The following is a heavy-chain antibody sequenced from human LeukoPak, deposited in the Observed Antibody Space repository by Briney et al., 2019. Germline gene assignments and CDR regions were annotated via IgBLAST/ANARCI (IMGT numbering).Heavy chain of an antibody. CDR1: GYSISSGYY. Sequence: SETLSLTCTVSGYSISSGYYWGWIRQPPGKGLEWIGSIYHSGSTYYNPSLKSRVTISVDTSKNQFSLKLSSVTAADTAVYYCARSGGTMIVVVTYFDYWGQGTLVTVSS. V-gene: IGHV4-38-2*02. CDR2: IYHSGST. D-gene: IGHD3-22*01. J-gene: IGHJ4*02. CDR3: ARSGGTMIVVVTYFDY.